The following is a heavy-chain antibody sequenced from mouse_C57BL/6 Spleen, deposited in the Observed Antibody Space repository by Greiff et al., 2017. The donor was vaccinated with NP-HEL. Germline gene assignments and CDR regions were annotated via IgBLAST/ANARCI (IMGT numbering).Heavy chain of an antibody. CDR3: ARPSSYWYFDV. CDR2: IHPNSGST. Sequence: QVQLQQPGAELVKPGASVKLSCKASGYTFTSYWMNWVKQRPGQGLEWIGMIHPNSGSTNYNEKFKSKATLTVDKSSSTAYMQLSSLTSEDSAVYYCARPSSYWYFDVWGTGTTVTVSS. CDR1: GYTFTSYW. J-gene: IGHJ1*03. V-gene: IGHV1-64*01.